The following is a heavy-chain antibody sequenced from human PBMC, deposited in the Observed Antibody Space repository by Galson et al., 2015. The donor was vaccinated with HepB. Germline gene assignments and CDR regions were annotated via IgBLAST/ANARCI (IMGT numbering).Heavy chain of an antibody. J-gene: IGHJ4*02. V-gene: IGHV6-1*01. CDR3: SRGSGYTTQDINFSY. D-gene: IGHD2-15*01. CDR2: TYYRSKWYN. Sequence: CAISGDSVSSNSAAWNWIRQSPSRGLEWLGRTYYRSKWYNDYAVSVKSRITINPDTSKNQFSLQLNPVTPEDTAVYYCSRGSGYTTQDINFSYWGQGTLVTDSS. CDR1: GDSVSSNSAA.